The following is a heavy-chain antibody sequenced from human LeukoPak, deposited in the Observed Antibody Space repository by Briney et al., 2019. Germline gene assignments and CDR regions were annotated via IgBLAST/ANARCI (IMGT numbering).Heavy chain of an antibody. CDR1: GYTFTGYY. CDR3: ARATGYYGSGSYYYYYMDV. CDR2: INPNSGGT. Sequence: ASVKVSCKASGYTFTGYYMHWVRQAPGQGLEWMGWINPNSGGTNYAQKFQGRVTMTRDTSISTAYMELSRLRSDDTAVYYCARATGYYGSGSYYYYYMDVRGKGTTVTISS. V-gene: IGHV1-2*02. D-gene: IGHD3-10*01. J-gene: IGHJ6*03.